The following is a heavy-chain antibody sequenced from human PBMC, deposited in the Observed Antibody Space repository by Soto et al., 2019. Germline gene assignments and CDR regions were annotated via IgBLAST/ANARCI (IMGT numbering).Heavy chain of an antibody. CDR3: AKAGTTVTTRALDP. Sequence: PGGSLRLSCAASGFTFSSYAMSWVRQAPGKGLEWVSAISGGGGSTYYADSVKGRFTISRDNSKNTLYLQMNSLRAEDTAVYYCAKAGTTVTTRALDPWGQGTLVTVSS. V-gene: IGHV3-23*01. D-gene: IGHD4-17*01. J-gene: IGHJ5*02. CDR1: GFTFSSYA. CDR2: ISGGGGST.